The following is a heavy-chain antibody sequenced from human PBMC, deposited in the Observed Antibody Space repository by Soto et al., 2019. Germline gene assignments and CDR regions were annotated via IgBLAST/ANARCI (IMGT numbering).Heavy chain of an antibody. CDR3: ARGYCSSTSCLFDY. CDR2: INHSGST. Sequence: QVQLQQWGAGLLKHSETLSLTCAVYGGSFSGYYWSWIRQPPGKGLEWIGEINHSGSTNYNPSLKSRVTISVDTSKNQFSLKLSSVTAADTAVYYCARGYCSSTSCLFDYWGQGTLVTVSS. J-gene: IGHJ4*02. V-gene: IGHV4-34*01. CDR1: GGSFSGYY. D-gene: IGHD2-2*01.